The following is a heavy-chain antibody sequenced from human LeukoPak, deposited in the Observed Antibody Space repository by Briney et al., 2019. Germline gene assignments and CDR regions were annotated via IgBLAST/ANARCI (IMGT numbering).Heavy chain of an antibody. CDR1: GYTLTELS. CDR2: FDPEDGET. J-gene: IGHJ4*02. D-gene: IGHD6-13*01. CDR3: ARQGTNAQDSSGWYHDY. Sequence: GASVKVSCKVSGYTLTELSMHWVRQAPGKGLEWRGWFDPEDGETIYAQKFQGRGTLTEDTSTATAYMQLSSLRSEDTAVYYCARQGTNAQDSSGWYHDYWGQGTLVTVSS. V-gene: IGHV1-24*01.